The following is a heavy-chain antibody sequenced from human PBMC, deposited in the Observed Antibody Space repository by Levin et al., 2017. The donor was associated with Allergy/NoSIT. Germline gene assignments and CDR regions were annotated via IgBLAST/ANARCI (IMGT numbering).Heavy chain of an antibody. CDR2: IWSDGRNI. D-gene: IGHD3-10*01. CDR3: ARDMASYALDV. V-gene: IGHV3-33*01. Sequence: LSLTCAASGFTLTNHGMHWIRQAPGKGLEWVADIWSDGRNIYYTESVEGRFTISRDGSRNTLYLQMNSLRAEDTAVYSCARDMASYALDVWGQGTTVTVSS. J-gene: IGHJ6*02. CDR1: GFTLTNHG.